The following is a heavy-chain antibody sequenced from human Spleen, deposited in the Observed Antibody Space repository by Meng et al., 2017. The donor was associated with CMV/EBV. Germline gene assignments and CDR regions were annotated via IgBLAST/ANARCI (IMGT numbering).Heavy chain of an antibody. CDR3: ARGGEQLTAFDY. J-gene: IGHJ4*02. D-gene: IGHD2-21*02. CDR2: INPNSGGT. CDR1: GYTFTGYY. V-gene: IGHV1-2*02. Sequence: VKVSCKASGYTFTGYYKHWVRQAPGQGREWMGCINPNSGGTNDAQKLQGRGTMTRDTSISTAYMGLSRLGSDGTAVYYCARGGEQLTAFDYWGQGTRVTVSS.